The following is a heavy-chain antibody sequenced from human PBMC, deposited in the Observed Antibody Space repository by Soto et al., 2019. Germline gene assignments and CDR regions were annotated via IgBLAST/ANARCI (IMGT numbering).Heavy chain of an antibody. CDR1: GGTFSSYA. Sequence: ASVKVSCKASGGTFSSYAISWVRQAPGQGLEWMGGIIPIFGTANYAQKFQGRVTITADESTSTAYMELSSLRSEDTAVYYCATVARGYSYGPLDYWGQGTLVTVSS. J-gene: IGHJ4*02. CDR3: ATVARGYSYGPLDY. V-gene: IGHV1-69*13. D-gene: IGHD5-18*01. CDR2: IIPIFGTA.